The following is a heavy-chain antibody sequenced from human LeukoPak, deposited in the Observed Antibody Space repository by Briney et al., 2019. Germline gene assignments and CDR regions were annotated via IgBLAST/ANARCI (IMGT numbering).Heavy chain of an antibody. D-gene: IGHD6-13*01. CDR3: ARDSYSSSWYRFDP. Sequence: SETLSLTCTVSGGSISSYYWSWIRQPAGKGLEWIGRIYTSGSTNYNPSLKSRVTMSVDTSKNQFSLKLSSVTAADTAVYYCARDSYSSSWYRFDPWGQGILVTVSS. J-gene: IGHJ5*02. V-gene: IGHV4-4*07. CDR1: GGSISSYY. CDR2: IYTSGST.